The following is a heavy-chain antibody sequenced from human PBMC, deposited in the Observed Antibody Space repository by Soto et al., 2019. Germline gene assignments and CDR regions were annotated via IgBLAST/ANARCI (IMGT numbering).Heavy chain of an antibody. CDR2: ISSSFGTT. CDR1: GFTFSNYA. Sequence: GGSLRLSCVASGFTFSNYAMAWVRQAPGKGLEWVSIISSSFGTTYYADFAKGRFIMSRDNSKNTLYLQMNSLRAEDTALYYCAKKAIVAAGSDWFDSWGQGTLVTVSS. V-gene: IGHV3-23*01. CDR3: AKKAIVAAGSDWFDS. J-gene: IGHJ5*01. D-gene: IGHD6-19*01.